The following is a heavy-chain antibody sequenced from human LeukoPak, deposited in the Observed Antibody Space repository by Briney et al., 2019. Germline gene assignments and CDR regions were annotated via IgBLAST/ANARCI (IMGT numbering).Heavy chain of an antibody. V-gene: IGHV4-4*07. Sequence: SETLSLTCTVSGDSISSYYWSWIRQPAGKGLQWIGRIYTSGSTNYNPSLKSRVTISVDTSKNQFSLKLSSVTAADTAVYYCARSTNLLRYFDWLLKRREYYYMDVWGKGTTVTISS. CDR3: ARSTNLLRYFDWLLKRREYYYMDV. CDR2: IYTSGST. J-gene: IGHJ6*03. D-gene: IGHD3-9*01. CDR1: GDSISSYY.